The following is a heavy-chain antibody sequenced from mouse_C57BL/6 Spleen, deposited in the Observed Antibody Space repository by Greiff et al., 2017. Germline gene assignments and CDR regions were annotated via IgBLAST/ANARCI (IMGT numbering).Heavy chain of an antibody. Sequence: VQLQQPGAELVKPGASVKLSCKASGYTFTSYWMQWVKQRPGQGLEWIGEIDPSDSYTNYNQKFKGKATLTVDTSSSTAYMQLSSLTSEDSAVYYCARGGYGNYRFAYWGQGTLVTVSA. CDR3: ARGGYGNYRFAY. J-gene: IGHJ3*01. CDR2: IDPSDSYT. V-gene: IGHV1-50*01. D-gene: IGHD2-1*01. CDR1: GYTFTSYW.